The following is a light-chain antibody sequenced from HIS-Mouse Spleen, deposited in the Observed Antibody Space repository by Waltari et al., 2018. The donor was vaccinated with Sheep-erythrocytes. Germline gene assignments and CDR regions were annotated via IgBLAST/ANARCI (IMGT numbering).Light chain of an antibody. J-gene: IGLJ2*01. Sequence: SYELTQPPSVSVSPGQTASITCSGDKLGDTYACWYQQKPGHSPVLVIYQDSKRPSGSPGRFSGSNSGNTATLTIGGTQAMDEADYYCQAWDSSTVVFGGGTKLTVL. CDR1: KLGDTY. V-gene: IGLV3-1*01. CDR2: QDS. CDR3: QAWDSSTVV.